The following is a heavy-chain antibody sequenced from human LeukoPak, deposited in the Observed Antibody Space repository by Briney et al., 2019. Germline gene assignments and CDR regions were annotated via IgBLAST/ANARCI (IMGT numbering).Heavy chain of an antibody. D-gene: IGHD4/OR15-4a*01. CDR3: ARDWRAMTVAY. J-gene: IGHJ4*02. Sequence: QPGGSLRLSCASSGFIFTNYWMTWVRQAPGKGLEWVANIKKDGSEKYYVDSVKGRFIITRDDAKKSVYLQMNSLRAEDTAVYYCARDWRAMTVAYWGQGTLVTVFS. CDR1: GFIFTNYW. CDR2: IKKDGSEK. V-gene: IGHV3-7*01.